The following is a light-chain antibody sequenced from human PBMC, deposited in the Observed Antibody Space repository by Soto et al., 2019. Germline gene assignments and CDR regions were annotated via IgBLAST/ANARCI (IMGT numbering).Light chain of an antibody. Sequence: ELVLTQAPGTLPLSPGERATLPCRASQSVDSTYLAWYQQKPAQAPRLLFYGASSRATGIPDRFSGSGSGTDVTLTINSLEPEDFAVYYCQQYSRSPPITFGQGTRLEIK. V-gene: IGKV3-20*01. J-gene: IGKJ5*01. CDR3: QQYSRSPPIT. CDR2: GAS. CDR1: QSVDSTY.